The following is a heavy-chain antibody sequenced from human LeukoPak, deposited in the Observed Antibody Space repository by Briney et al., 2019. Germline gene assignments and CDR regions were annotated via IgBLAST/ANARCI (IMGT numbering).Heavy chain of an antibody. CDR1: GGSISSDY. CDR2: IYYSGST. J-gene: IGHJ4*02. V-gene: IGHV4-39*01. CDR3: ASAPSGYWWNFDC. Sequence: PSETLSLTCIVSGGSISSDYWGWVRQPPGKGLEWIGSIYYSGSTYNNPSLKSRVTISVDTTKNQFSLKLTSVTAADTAVSYCASAPSGYWWNFDCWGQGTLVTVSS. D-gene: IGHD3-22*01.